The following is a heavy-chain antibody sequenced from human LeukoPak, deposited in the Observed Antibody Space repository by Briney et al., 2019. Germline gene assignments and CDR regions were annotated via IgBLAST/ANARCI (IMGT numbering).Heavy chain of an antibody. D-gene: IGHD5-24*01. Sequence: GGSLRLSYAASGFTFSTYSMNWVRQAPGKGLEWRSYINSTGLVVHYADSVKGRFTISRDNARNEVHLQMNSLRAEDTAVYYCARDLHRDRYNWPYFDCWGQGTPVTVSS. CDR2: INSTGLVV. CDR1: GFTFSTYS. CDR3: ARDLHRDRYNWPYFDC. V-gene: IGHV3-48*04. J-gene: IGHJ4*02.